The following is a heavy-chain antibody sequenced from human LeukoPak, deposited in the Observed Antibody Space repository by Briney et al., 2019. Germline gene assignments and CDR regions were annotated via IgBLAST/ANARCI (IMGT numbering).Heavy chain of an antibody. CDR2: INPNSGGT. Sequence: ASVKVSCKASGYTFTGYYMHWVRQAPGQGLERMGWINPNSGGTNYAQKFQGRVTMTRDTSISTAYMELSRLRSDDTAVYYCARASQDIVVVPAALDYWGQGTLVTVSS. J-gene: IGHJ4*02. CDR3: ARASQDIVVVPAALDY. CDR1: GYTFTGYY. D-gene: IGHD2-2*01. V-gene: IGHV1-2*02.